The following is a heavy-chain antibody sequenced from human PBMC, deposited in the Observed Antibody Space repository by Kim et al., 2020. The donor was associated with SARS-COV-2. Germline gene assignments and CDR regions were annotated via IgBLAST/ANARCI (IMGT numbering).Heavy chain of an antibody. Sequence: ASVKVSCKASGYTFTSYDINWVRQATGQGLEWMGWMNPNSGNTGYAQKFQGRVTMTRNTSISTAYMELSSLRSEDTAVYYCARRGWGPLRFLEWLPISNYYYGMDVWGQGTTVTVSS. D-gene: IGHD3-3*01. CDR3: ARRGWGPLRFLEWLPISNYYYGMDV. V-gene: IGHV1-8*01. CDR2: MNPNSGNT. J-gene: IGHJ6*02. CDR1: GYTFTSYD.